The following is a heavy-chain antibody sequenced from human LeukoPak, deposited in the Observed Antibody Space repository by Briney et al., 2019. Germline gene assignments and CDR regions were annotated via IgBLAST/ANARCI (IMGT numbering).Heavy chain of an antibody. CDR2: IYYSGST. D-gene: IGHD6-13*01. CDR1: GGSISSYY. V-gene: IGHV4-59*01. CDR3: ARVTGYVMEDYFDY. Sequence: PSETLSLTCTVSGGSISSYYWSWIRQPAGKGLEWIGYIYYSGSTNYNPSLKSRVTISVDTSKNQFSLRLSSVTAADTAVYYCARVTGYVMEDYFDYWGQGTLVTVSS. J-gene: IGHJ4*02.